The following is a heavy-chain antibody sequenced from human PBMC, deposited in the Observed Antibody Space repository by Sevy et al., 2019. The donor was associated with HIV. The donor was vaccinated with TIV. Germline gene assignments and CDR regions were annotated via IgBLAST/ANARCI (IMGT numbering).Heavy chain of an antibody. CDR2: IYWDDDK. V-gene: IGHV2-5*02. J-gene: IGHJ3*02. Sequence: SGPTLVNPTQTLTLTCTFSGFSLSTSGVGVGWIRQPPGKALEWLALIYWDDDKRYSPSLKSRLTITKDTPKNQVVLTMTNMDPVDTATYYCAHSLYYYDSSGYPDAFDIWGQGTMVTVSS. CDR1: GFSLSTSGVG. D-gene: IGHD3-22*01. CDR3: AHSLYYYDSSGYPDAFDI.